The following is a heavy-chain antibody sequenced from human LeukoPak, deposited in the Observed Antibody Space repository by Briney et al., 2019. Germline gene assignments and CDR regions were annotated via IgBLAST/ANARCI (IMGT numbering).Heavy chain of an antibody. D-gene: IGHD3-16*02. Sequence: SETLSLTCTVSGGSISSSSYYWGWIRQPPGKGLEWIGSIYYSGSTYYNPSLKSRVTISVDTSKNQFSLKLSSVTAADTAVYYCARHAMEDYVWGSYRSTVAFNIWGQGTMVTVSS. CDR3: ARHAMEDYVWGSYRSTVAFNI. J-gene: IGHJ3*02. CDR1: GGSISSSSYY. V-gene: IGHV4-39*01. CDR2: IYYSGST.